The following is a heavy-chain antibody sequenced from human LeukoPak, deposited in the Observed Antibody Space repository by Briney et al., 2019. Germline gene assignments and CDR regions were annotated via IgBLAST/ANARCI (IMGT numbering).Heavy chain of an antibody. D-gene: IGHD3-9*01. CDR1: GGSISSGSYY. Sequence: SETLSLTCTASGGSISSGSYYWSWIRQPAGKGLEWIGRIYTSGSTNYNPSLKSRVTISVDTSKNQFSLKLSSVTAADTAVYYCARPTTIDAFDIWGQGTMVTVSS. CDR2: IYTSGST. CDR3: ARPTTIDAFDI. V-gene: IGHV4-61*02. J-gene: IGHJ3*02.